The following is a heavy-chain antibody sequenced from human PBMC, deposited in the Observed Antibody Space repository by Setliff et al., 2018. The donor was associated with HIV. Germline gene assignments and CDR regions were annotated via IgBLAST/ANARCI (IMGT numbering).Heavy chain of an antibody. CDR2: ISYDGSRT. CDR3: AKDGGYTNSRAGDY. CDR1: GFTFTNFA. Sequence: PGGSLRLSCVASGFTFTNFAMHWVRQAPGKGLEWVSVISYDGSRTSYADSVKGRFNISRDDSKNTLYLQMNSLRAEDTAVYYCAKDGGYTNSRAGDYWGQGTMVTVSS. V-gene: IGHV3-30*17. J-gene: IGHJ4*02. D-gene: IGHD6-13*01.